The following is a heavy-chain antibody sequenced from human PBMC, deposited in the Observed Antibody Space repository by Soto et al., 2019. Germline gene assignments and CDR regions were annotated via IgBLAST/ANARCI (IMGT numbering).Heavy chain of an antibody. Sequence: QVQLVQSGAEVKKPGASVKVSCKASGYTFTSYGISWVQQAPGQGLEWMGWISPYNGNTNYAQKLQGRVTMTTDTSTSTAYMELRSLRSDDTAVYYCARDGGGRIAVATGDFDYWGQGTLVTVSS. J-gene: IGHJ4*02. CDR1: GYTFTSYG. CDR3: ARDGGGRIAVATGDFDY. D-gene: IGHD6-19*01. CDR2: ISPYNGNT. V-gene: IGHV1-18*01.